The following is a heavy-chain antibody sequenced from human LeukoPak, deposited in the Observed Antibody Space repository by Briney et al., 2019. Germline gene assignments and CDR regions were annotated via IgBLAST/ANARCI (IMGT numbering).Heavy chain of an antibody. CDR2: IYHSGST. Sequence: PSETLSLTCAVSGGSISSSNWWSWVRQPPGKGLEWIGEIYHSGSTNYNPSLKSRVTISVDKSKNQFSLKLSSVTAADTAVYYCARGDYYDSSGYWAPERFDYWGQGTLVTVSS. D-gene: IGHD3-22*01. CDR3: ARGDYYDSSGYWAPERFDY. J-gene: IGHJ4*02. CDR1: GGSISSSNW. V-gene: IGHV4-4*02.